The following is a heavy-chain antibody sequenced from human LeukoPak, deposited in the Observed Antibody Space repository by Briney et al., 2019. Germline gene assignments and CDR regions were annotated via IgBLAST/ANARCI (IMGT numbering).Heavy chain of an antibody. CDR3: ARSHMSRGGGSCYIDY. CDR1: GFIFSSYA. CDR2: IYSGGST. V-gene: IGHV3-53*01. Sequence: GGSLRLSCAASGFIFSSYAMSWVRQAPGKGLEWVSVIYSGGSTYYADSVKGRFTISRDNSKNTLYLQMNSLRAEDTAVYYCARSHMSRGGGSCYIDYWGQGTLVTVSS. J-gene: IGHJ4*02. D-gene: IGHD2-15*01.